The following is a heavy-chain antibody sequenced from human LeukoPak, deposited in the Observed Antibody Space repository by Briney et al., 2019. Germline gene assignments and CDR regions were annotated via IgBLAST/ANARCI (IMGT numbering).Heavy chain of an antibody. CDR2: ISYDGSNK. V-gene: IGHV3-30-3*01. D-gene: IGHD6-13*01. Sequence: PGGSLRLSCAASGFTFSSYAMHWVRQAPGKGLEWVAVISYDGSNKYYADSVKGRFTISRDNSKNTLYLQMNSLRAEDTAVYYCATPGGWQQLVRGYYFDYWGQGTLVTVSS. CDR1: GFTFSSYA. CDR3: ATPGGWQQLVRGYYFDY. J-gene: IGHJ4*02.